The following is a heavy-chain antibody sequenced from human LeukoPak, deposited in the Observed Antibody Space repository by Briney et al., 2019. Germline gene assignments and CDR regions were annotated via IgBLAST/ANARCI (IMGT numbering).Heavy chain of an antibody. V-gene: IGHV3-30*02. D-gene: IGHD3-10*01. CDR3: ASYGSGSYYTDY. Sequence: GGSPRLSCAASGFTFSSYGMHWVRQAPGKGLEWVAFIRYDGSNKYYADSVKGRFTISRDNSKNTLYLQMNSLRAEDTAVYYCASYGSGSYYTDYWGQGTLVTVSS. J-gene: IGHJ4*02. CDR2: IRYDGSNK. CDR1: GFTFSSYG.